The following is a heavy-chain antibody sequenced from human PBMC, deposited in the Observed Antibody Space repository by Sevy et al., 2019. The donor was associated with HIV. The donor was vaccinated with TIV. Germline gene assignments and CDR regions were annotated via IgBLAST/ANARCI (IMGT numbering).Heavy chain of an antibody. CDR2: IFYSGAT. CDR3: ARNRDYGSGNYYNREFDY. D-gene: IGHD3-10*01. CDR1: GGSISSYY. V-gene: IGHV4-59*12. J-gene: IGHJ4*02. Sequence: SETLSLTCAVSGGSISSYYWSWIRQPPGKGLEWIGYIFYSGATKYSPALQSRVIISVDTSKNQFSLKFTSVTAADTAVYYCARNRDYGSGNYYNREFDYWGQGTLVTVSS.